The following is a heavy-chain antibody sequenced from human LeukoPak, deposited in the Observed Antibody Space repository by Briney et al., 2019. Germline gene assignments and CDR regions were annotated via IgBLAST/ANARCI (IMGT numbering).Heavy chain of an antibody. CDR2: TYYRSKWYN. J-gene: IGHJ3*02. D-gene: IGHD3-22*01. CDR1: GDSVSSNSAA. Sequence: SQTLSLTCAISGDSVSSNSAAWNWIRQSPSGGLEWLGRTYYRSKWYNDYAVSVKSRITINPDTSKNQFSLQLNSVTPEDTAVYYCARARDYYDSSGSDSDAFDIWGQGTMVTVSS. CDR3: ARARDYYDSSGSDSDAFDI. V-gene: IGHV6-1*01.